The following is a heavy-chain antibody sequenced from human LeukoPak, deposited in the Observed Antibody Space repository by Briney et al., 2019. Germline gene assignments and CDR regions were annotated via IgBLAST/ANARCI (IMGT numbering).Heavy chain of an antibody. V-gene: IGHV4-31*02. Sequence: SETLSLTCSVSGGSISNGGYYWSWIRQHPGRGLEWIGYIYYSGSTYYNPSLKSRVTMSVDTSKNQFSLKLSSVTAADTAVYYCARVRYSSGWYWYFDLWGRGTLVTVSS. J-gene: IGHJ2*01. D-gene: IGHD6-19*01. CDR1: GGSISNGGYY. CDR3: ARVRYSSGWYWYFDL. CDR2: IYYSGST.